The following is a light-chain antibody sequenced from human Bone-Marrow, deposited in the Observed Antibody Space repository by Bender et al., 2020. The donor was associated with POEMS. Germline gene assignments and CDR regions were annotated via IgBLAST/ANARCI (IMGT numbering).Light chain of an antibody. J-gene: IGLJ3*02. CDR2: SDS. CDR3: SSWDDSLSGWV. V-gene: IGLV1-44*01. Sequence: QSVLTQPPSASGTPGQRVTISCSGSSSNIGSNSVFWYHQLPGTAPKLLISSDSQRPSGVPARFSGSKSGTSASLAISDIQSEDEGDYYCSSWDDSLSGWVFGGGTKLTVL. CDR1: SSNIGSNS.